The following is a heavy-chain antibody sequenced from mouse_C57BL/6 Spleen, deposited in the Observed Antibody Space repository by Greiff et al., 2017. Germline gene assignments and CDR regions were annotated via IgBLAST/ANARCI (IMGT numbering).Heavy chain of an antibody. CDR3: AEVVYYFDY. J-gene: IGHJ2*01. V-gene: IGHV1-64*01. Sequence: VQLQQSGAELVKPGASVKLSCKASGYTFTSYWMHWVKQRPGQGLEWIGMIHPHSGSTNYNQKFKSKATLTGDKSSRPAYLQLSSLTAEDSAVYYCAEVVYYFDYWGKGTTLTVSS. CDR1: GYTFTSYW. D-gene: IGHD1-3*01. CDR2: IHPHSGST.